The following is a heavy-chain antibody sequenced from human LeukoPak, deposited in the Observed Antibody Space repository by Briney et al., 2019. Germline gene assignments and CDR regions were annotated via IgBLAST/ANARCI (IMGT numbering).Heavy chain of an antibody. CDR2: IYYSGST. CDR1: GGXISSSSYY. D-gene: IGHD3-22*01. Sequence: SETLSLTCTVSGGXISSSSYYWGWIRQPPGKGLEWGGSIYYSGSTYYNPSLKSRVTISVDTSKNQISLKLSYVTAADTAVYYCASHYYDSSGYYPKLWYFDYWGQGTLVTVSS. J-gene: IGHJ4*02. CDR3: ASHYYDSSGYYPKLWYFDY. V-gene: IGHV4-39*01.